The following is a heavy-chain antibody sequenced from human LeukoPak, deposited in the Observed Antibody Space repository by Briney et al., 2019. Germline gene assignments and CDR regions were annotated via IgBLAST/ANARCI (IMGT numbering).Heavy chain of an antibody. D-gene: IGHD6-13*01. V-gene: IGHV4-61*01. Sequence: SETLSLTCTVPGGSVSSGSYYWSWIRQPPGKGLEWIGYLYYSGSTNYNPSLKSRVTISVDTSKSQFSLKLSSVTAADTAVYYCARRSFYSSRYDYWGQGTLVTVSS. CDR1: GGSVSSGSYY. J-gene: IGHJ4*02. CDR3: ARRSFYSSRYDY. CDR2: LYYSGST.